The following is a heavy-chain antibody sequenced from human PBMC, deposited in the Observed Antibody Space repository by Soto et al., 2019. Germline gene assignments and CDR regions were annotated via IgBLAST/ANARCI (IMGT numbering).Heavy chain of an antibody. CDR1: GGSISSSSYY. J-gene: IGHJ4*02. D-gene: IGHD2-2*01. Sequence: SETLSLTCTVSGGSISSSSYYWGWVRQPPGKGLEWIGTIYYSGITHYNPSLKSRVTISVDTSKNQFSLKLSSVTAADTAVYYCARSSTSANYFDYWGQGTVVTVS. V-gene: IGHV4-39*07. CDR3: ARSSTSANYFDY. CDR2: IYYSGIT.